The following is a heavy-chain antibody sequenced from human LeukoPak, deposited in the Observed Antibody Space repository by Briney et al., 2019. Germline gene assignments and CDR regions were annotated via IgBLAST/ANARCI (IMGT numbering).Heavy chain of an antibody. D-gene: IGHD2-2*01. CDR3: ARTYTHIVVVPAAPNYYYYYYMDV. Sequence: PSETLSLTCTVSGGSISSYYWSWIRQPPGKGLEWIGYIYYSGSTNYNPSLKSRVTISVDTSKNQFSLKLSSVTAADTAVYYCARTYTHIVVVPAAPNYYYYYYMDVWGKGTTVTVSS. CDR1: GGSISSYY. V-gene: IGHV4-59*12. J-gene: IGHJ6*03. CDR2: IYYSGST.